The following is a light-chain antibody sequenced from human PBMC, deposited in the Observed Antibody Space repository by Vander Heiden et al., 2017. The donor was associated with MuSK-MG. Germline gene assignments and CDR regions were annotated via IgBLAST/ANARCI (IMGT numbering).Light chain of an antibody. CDR3: QQDNDLIS. Sequence: DIVMTQSPATLSLSPGERATLSCWASLSVSTNLAWYQQKPGQAPRLLIYDSSTRATDIPDRFSGRGSGTHFTLTVSSLQSEDSAVYYWQQDNDLISFGGGTKVEIK. J-gene: IGKJ4*01. V-gene: IGKV3-15*01. CDR2: DSS. CDR1: LSVSTN.